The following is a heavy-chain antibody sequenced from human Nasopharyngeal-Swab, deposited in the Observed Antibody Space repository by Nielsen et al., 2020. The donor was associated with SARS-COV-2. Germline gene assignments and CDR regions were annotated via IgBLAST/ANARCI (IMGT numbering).Heavy chain of an antibody. CDR2: IGTAGDT. Sequence: GESLKISCAASGFTFSSYDMHWVRQAKGKGLEWVSTIGTAGDTYYPGSVKGRFTISRENAKSSLYLQMNSLRAGDTAVYYCARDKGADAFDIWGQGTTVTVSS. CDR1: GFTFSSYD. J-gene: IGHJ3*02. CDR3: ARDKGADAFDI. V-gene: IGHV3-13*04.